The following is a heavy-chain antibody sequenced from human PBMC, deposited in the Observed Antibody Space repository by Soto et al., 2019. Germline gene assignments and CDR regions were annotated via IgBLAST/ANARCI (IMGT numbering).Heavy chain of an antibody. V-gene: IGHV3-74*03. Sequence: EVQLEESGGDLVQPGGSLRLSCAASGFTFSTYWMHWVRQAPGKGLVWVSRINSDGSITTYADSVKGRFTISRDNSKNKLYLQMNSLRDEYTAVYYCARVATGSYSWRESWGQGTLVTVSS. CDR2: INSDGSIT. D-gene: IGHD1-26*01. CDR1: GFTFSTYW. CDR3: ARVATGSYSWRES. J-gene: IGHJ5*02.